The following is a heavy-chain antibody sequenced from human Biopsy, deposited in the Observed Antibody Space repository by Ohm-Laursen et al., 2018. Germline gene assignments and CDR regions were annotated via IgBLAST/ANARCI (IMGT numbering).Heavy chain of an antibody. CDR1: NSSISRGYY. Sequence: SETLSLTCAVSNSSISRGYYWVWIRQSPGRGLEWIGSIHHSGNTYYNPSLKSRVTISVDASKDQFSLKVNSVTAADTAVYYCARHPTGFWFDPWGQGTLVIVSS. V-gene: IGHV4-38-2*01. J-gene: IGHJ5*02. CDR3: ARHPTGFWFDP. CDR2: IHHSGNT.